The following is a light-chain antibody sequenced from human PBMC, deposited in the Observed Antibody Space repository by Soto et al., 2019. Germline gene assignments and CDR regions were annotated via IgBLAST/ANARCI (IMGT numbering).Light chain of an antibody. V-gene: IGKV3-15*01. Sequence: EIVLTQSPATLSVSPGERATLSFRASQSVSSNLAWYQQKPGQSPRLLIYAASSRATGIPAMFSGSGSGTEFTLTISSLQSEDFAVYYCQQYKNWPHTFGQGTKVDIK. CDR2: AAS. CDR3: QQYKNWPHT. J-gene: IGKJ2*01. CDR1: QSVSSN.